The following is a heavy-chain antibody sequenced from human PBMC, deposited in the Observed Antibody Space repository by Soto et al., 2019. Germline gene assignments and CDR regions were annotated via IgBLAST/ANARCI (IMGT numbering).Heavy chain of an antibody. D-gene: IGHD5-12*01. CDR1: GFTFSAYG. CDR2: LWYDGSNK. V-gene: IGHV3-33*01. Sequence: ESGGGVVQPGRSLRLSCVTSGFTFSAYGMHWVRQAPGKGLEWVAVLWYDGSNKYYADSVKGRFTISRDISKNTLYLQMNSLRAEDTAVYYCARVSSFRGDGYSHFDHWGQGTLVTVSS. J-gene: IGHJ4*02. CDR3: ARVSSFRGDGYSHFDH.